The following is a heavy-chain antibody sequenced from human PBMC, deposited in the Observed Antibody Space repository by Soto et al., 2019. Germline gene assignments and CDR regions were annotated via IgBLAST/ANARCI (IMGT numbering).Heavy chain of an antibody. D-gene: IGHD6-25*01. J-gene: IGHJ4*02. CDR1: GFTFSSYG. CDR3: AKYLSSGWNEPHFDY. CDR2: ISYDGSNK. Sequence: GGSLRLSCAASGFTFSSYGMHWVRQAPGKGLEWVAVISYDGSNKYYGDSVKGRFTISRDNSKNTLYLQMNSLRAEDTAVYYCAKYLSSGWNEPHFDYWGQGTLVTVSS. V-gene: IGHV3-30*18.